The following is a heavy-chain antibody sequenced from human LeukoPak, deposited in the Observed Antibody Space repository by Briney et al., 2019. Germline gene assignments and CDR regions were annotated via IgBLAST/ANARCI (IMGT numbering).Heavy chain of an antibody. CDR3: ASILRSSSGYYFDY. J-gene: IGHJ4*02. CDR2: ISSSSNTK. CDR1: GFTFGTYS. Sequence: GGSLRLSCAASGFTFGTYSMNWVRQAPGKGLEWVSYISSSSNTKYYADSVKGRFTISGDNAKNSLYLQMNSLRAEDTAVYYCASILRSSSGYYFDYWGQGTLVTVSS. V-gene: IGHV3-48*01. D-gene: IGHD3-10*01.